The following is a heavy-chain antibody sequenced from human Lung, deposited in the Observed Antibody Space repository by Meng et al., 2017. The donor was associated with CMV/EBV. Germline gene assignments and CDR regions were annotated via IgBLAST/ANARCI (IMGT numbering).Heavy chain of an antibody. Sequence: GESLKISCAASGFKFSNYPVHWVRQAPGKGLEWVAVISFDGSNKFYAESVKGRFTISRDNSKNTLYLQMNSLRAEDTALYYCARDLKAAVTSYYYHYGLDVWGQGNXVXVSS. V-gene: IGHV3-30-3*01. D-gene: IGHD6-13*01. J-gene: IGHJ6*02. CDR3: ARDLKAAVTSYYYHYGLDV. CDR2: ISFDGSNK. CDR1: GFKFSNYP.